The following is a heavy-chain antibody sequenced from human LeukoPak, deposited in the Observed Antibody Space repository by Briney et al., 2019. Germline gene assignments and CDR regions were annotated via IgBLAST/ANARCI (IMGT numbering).Heavy chain of an antibody. CDR1: GYTFTSYG. CDR2: ISAYNGNT. D-gene: IGHD3-3*01. V-gene: IGHV1-18*01. CDR3: ARGPFTIFGVVKVRNYGMDV. Sequence: ASVKVSCKASGYTFTSYGISWVRQAPGQGLEWMGWISAYNGNTNYAQKLQGRVTMTTDTSTSTAYMELRSLRSDDTAVYYCARGPFTIFGVVKVRNYGMDVWGQGTTVTVSS. J-gene: IGHJ6*02.